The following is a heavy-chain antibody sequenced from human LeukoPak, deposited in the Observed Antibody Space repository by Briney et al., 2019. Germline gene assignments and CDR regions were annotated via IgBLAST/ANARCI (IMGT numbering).Heavy chain of an antibody. J-gene: IGHJ6*02. V-gene: IGHV3-33*01. CDR1: GFTFSSYG. Sequence: GGSLRLSCAASGFTFSSYGMRWVRQAPGKGLEWVAVIWYDGSNKYYADSVKGRFTISRDNSKNTLYLQMNSLRAEDTAVYYCARNVLQYYYGMDVWGQGTTVTVSS. D-gene: IGHD4-4*01. CDR2: IWYDGSNK. CDR3: ARNVLQYYYGMDV.